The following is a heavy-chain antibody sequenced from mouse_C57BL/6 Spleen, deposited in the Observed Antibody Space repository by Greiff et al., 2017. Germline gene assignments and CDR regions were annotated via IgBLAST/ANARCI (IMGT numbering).Heavy chain of an antibody. CDR3: ARRIYYDYFDY. J-gene: IGHJ2*01. D-gene: IGHD2-4*01. Sequence: QVQLKESGAELVRPGTSVKMSCKASGYTFTNYWIGWAKQRPGHGLEWIGDIYPGGGYTNYNEKLQGKATLTADKSSSTAYMQFSSLTSEDSAIYYCARRIYYDYFDYWGQGTTLTVSS. V-gene: IGHV1-63*01. CDR2: IYPGGGYT. CDR1: GYTFTNYW.